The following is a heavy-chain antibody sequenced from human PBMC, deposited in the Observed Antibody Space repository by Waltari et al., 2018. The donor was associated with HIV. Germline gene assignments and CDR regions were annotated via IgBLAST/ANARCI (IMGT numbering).Heavy chain of an antibody. CDR2: INKDSSER. D-gene: IGHD6-19*01. CDR3: AREVSGSPYYFNY. J-gene: IGHJ4*02. V-gene: IGHV3-7*03. CDR1: GFHFGGFP. Sequence: EVQLVESGGGLVQPGGSRHLSCLTSGFHFGGFPMSWVRQAPGKGLEWVANINKDSSERKYVDSVKGRFTIYRDNANNSLFLYVSSLRTEDTALYYCAREVSGSPYYFNYWGQGALLTVSS.